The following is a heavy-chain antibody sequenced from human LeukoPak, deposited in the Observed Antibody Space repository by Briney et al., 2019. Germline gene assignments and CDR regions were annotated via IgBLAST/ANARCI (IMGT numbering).Heavy chain of an antibody. V-gene: IGHV4-59*08. CDR3: AGIAAVGTGWFDP. J-gene: IGHJ5*02. D-gene: IGHD6-13*01. Sequence: PSETLSLTCTVSGGSISSYYWNWIRQPPGKGLEWIGYIYSSGSTNYNPSLKSRVTMSVDTSKNQFSLKLTSVTAADTAVYYCAGIAAVGTGWFDPWGQGTLVTVSS. CDR1: GGSISSYY. CDR2: IYSSGST.